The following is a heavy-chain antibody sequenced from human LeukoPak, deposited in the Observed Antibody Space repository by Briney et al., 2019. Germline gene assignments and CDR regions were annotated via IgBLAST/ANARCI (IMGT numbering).Heavy chain of an antibody. Sequence: ASVKVSCKTSGYTFADHYIHWVRQAPGQGLEWMGWIDPNSGGTDYAQKFQGRVTMTRDTSISAAYMDLIRLRSDDTAVYYCARVGGGLTGSYSTFDYWGQGTLVTVSS. J-gene: IGHJ4*02. D-gene: IGHD1-26*01. CDR2: IDPNSGGT. V-gene: IGHV1-2*02. CDR3: ARVGGGLTGSYSTFDY. CDR1: GYTFADHY.